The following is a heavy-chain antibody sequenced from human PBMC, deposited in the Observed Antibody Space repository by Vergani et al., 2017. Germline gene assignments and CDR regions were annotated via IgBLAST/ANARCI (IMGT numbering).Heavy chain of an antibody. CDR1: GFTFSSYA. V-gene: IGHV3-23*01. CDR2: SSSGGGST. Sequence: EVQLLESGGGLVQPGGSLRLSCAASGFTFSSYAMSWVRQAPGKGLEWVSASSSGGGSTYYADSVKGRFTIYRDNSKNTLYLQMNSLRAEDTAVYYCAKSRGEVRGVINYYRDVWGKGTTVTVSS. CDR3: AKSRGEVRGVINYYRDV. D-gene: IGHD3-10*01. J-gene: IGHJ6*03.